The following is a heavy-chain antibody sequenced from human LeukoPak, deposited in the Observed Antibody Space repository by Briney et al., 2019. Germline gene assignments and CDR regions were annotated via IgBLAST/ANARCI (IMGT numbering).Heavy chain of an antibody. CDR2: MNPNSGNT. CDR3: ARGIGGTWIQLWKRPNLFDY. V-gene: IGHV1-8*02. Sequence: GASVKVSCKASGYTFTSYYMHWVRQATGQGLEWMGWMNPNSGNTGYAQKFQGRVTMTRNTSISTAYMELSSLRSEDTAVYYCARGIGGTWIQLWKRPNLFDYWGQGTLVTVSS. J-gene: IGHJ4*02. D-gene: IGHD5-18*01. CDR1: GYTFTSYY.